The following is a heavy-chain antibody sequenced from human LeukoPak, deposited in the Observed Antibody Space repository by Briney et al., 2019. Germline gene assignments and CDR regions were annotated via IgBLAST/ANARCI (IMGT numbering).Heavy chain of an antibody. D-gene: IGHD2-15*01. CDR3: ASSYCSGGSCYWGSHYGMDV. CDR2: ISGSGGST. V-gene: IGHV3-23*01. CDR1: GFTFSSYA. Sequence: GGSLRLSCAASGFTFSSYAMSWVRQAPGKGLEWVSAISGSGGSTYYADSVKGRFTISRDNSKNTLYLQMNSLRAEDTAVYYCASSYCSGGSCYWGSHYGMDVWGQGTTVTVSS. J-gene: IGHJ6*02.